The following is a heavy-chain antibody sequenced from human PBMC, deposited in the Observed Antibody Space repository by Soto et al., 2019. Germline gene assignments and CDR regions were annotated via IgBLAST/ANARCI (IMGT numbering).Heavy chain of an antibody. D-gene: IGHD3-3*01. CDR1: GFTFSSYG. Sequence: QVQLVESGGGVVQPGRSLRLSCAASGFTFSSYGMHWVRQAPGKWLEWVAVISYDGSNKYYADSVKGRFTISRDNSKNTLYLQMNSLRAEDTAVYYCAKDYHRSEYYDFWSGGTYEWGQGTLVTVSS. J-gene: IGHJ4*02. CDR3: AKDYHRSEYYDFWSGGTYE. V-gene: IGHV3-30*18. CDR2: ISYDGSNK.